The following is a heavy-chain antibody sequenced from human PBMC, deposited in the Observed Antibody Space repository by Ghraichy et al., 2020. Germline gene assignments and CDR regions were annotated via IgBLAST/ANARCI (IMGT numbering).Heavy chain of an antibody. CDR3: ARERETYYDFWSGYSYYYYYYYMDV. Sequence: SVKVSCKASGGTFSSYAISWVRQAPGQGLEWMGGIIPIFGTANYAQKFQGRVTITADESTSTAYMELSSLRSEDTAVYYCARERETYYDFWSGYSYYYYYYYMDVWGKGTTVTVSS. CDR1: GGTFSSYA. V-gene: IGHV1-69*13. CDR2: IIPIFGTA. D-gene: IGHD3-3*01. J-gene: IGHJ6*03.